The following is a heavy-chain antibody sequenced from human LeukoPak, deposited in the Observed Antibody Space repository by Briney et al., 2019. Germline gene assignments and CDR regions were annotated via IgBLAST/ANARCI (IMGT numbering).Heavy chain of an antibody. CDR2: ISSSGSTK. CDR3: ARDRDFGVVTPWCDY. CDR1: GITFSTNS. J-gene: IGHJ4*02. D-gene: IGHD3-3*01. Sequence: PGGSLRLSCEASGITFSTNSMNWVRQAPGKGLEWVSYISSSGSTKYYADSVRGRFTISRDNSKNTVYLQMNSLRTDDTAVYYCARDRDFGVVTPWCDYWGQGILVTVSS. V-gene: IGHV3-48*01.